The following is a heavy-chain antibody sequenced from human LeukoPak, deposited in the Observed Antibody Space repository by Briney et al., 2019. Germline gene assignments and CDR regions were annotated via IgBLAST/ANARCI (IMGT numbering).Heavy chain of an antibody. Sequence: GGSLRLSCAASGFTFDSYAMNWVRQAPGKGLEWVSGIRGSGDSTYYADSVKGRFTISRGNSKNTLYLQMNSLRAEDTAVYYCARDLAVASDYWGQGTLVTVSS. CDR3: ARDLAVASDY. CDR2: IRGSGDST. J-gene: IGHJ4*02. CDR1: GFTFDSYA. D-gene: IGHD6-19*01. V-gene: IGHV3-23*01.